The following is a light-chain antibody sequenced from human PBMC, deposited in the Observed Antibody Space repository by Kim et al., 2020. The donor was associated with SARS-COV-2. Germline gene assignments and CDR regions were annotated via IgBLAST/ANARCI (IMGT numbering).Light chain of an antibody. V-gene: IGKV1-17*01. Sequence: DIQMTQSPSSLSASVGDRVTITCRASQDIRNDLGWYQQNPGRAPKRLIYGASRLQSGVPSRFSGSGSGTEFTLTISSLQPEDFATYFLLQHNTYPITFGQGTRLEIK. J-gene: IGKJ5*01. CDR1: QDIRND. CDR2: GAS. CDR3: LQHNTYPIT.